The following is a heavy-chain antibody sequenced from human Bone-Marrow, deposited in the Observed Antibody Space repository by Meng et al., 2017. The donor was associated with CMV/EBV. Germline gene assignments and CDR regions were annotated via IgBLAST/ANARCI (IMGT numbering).Heavy chain of an antibody. J-gene: IGHJ6*02. Sequence: GGSLRLSCATSGFTFSSFAINWVRQAPGKGLEWVSTISSADGTYKFFAESVRGRFTISRDNAKNSLYLQMNSLRAEDTAVYYCARDRAGEYSSSWPYYYYGMDVWGQGTTVTVSS. CDR2: ISSADGTYK. D-gene: IGHD6-13*01. V-gene: IGHV3-21*01. CDR3: ARDRAGEYSSSWPYYYYGMDV. CDR1: GFTFSSFA.